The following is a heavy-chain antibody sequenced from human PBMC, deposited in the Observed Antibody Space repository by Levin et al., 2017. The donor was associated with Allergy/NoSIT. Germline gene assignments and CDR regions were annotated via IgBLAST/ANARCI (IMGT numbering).Heavy chain of an antibody. V-gene: IGHV3-23*01. CDR2: ISAGGGNP. Sequence: PGGSLRLSCAASGFTFSNYAMSWVRQAPGKGLEWVSVISAGGGNPKYADSVKGRFTITRDNSKNTLYLQMNSLRAEDTAVYYCAKDLFFGSNDNYHYFDYWGQGTLVTVSS. CDR3: AKDLFFGSNDNYHYFDY. J-gene: IGHJ4*02. CDR1: GFTFSNYA. D-gene: IGHD3-22*01.